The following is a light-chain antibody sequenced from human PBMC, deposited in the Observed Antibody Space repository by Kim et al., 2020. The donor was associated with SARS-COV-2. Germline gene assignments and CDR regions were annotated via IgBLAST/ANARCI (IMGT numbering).Light chain of an antibody. CDR1: REIRND. CDR3: RQHNTYPIT. Sequence: AYVGGEVAITSRVSREIRNDLGWCQQITGRDPNSLIYGASSLQSVVPSSSSGSRCVTEITITIISLQPEDVSASFCRQHNTYPITFGQGTKLEIK. V-gene: IGKV1-17*01. CDR2: GAS. J-gene: IGKJ5*01.